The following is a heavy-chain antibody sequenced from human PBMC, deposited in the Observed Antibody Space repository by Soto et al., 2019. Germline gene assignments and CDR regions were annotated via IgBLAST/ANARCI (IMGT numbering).Heavy chain of an antibody. D-gene: IGHD3-22*01. J-gene: IGHJ4*02. CDR3: ARRGYYYDSSGYQLFDY. CDR1: GFTFSSYA. Sequence: LRLSCAASGFTFSSYAMSWVRQAPGKGLEWVSAISGSGGSTYYADSVKGRFTISRDNSKNTLYLQMNSLRAEDTAVYYCARRGYYYDSSGYQLFDYWGQGTLVTVSS. CDR2: ISGSGGST. V-gene: IGHV3-23*01.